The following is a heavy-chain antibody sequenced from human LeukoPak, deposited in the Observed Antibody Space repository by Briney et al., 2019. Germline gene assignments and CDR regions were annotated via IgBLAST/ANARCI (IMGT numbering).Heavy chain of an antibody. D-gene: IGHD2-2*02. J-gene: IGHJ6*02. CDR2: IIPIFGTA. CDR1: GGTFSSYA. V-gene: IGHV1-69*13. CDR3: ARASREWVPAAIRYDYYYYGMDV. Sequence: SVKVSCKASGGTFSSYAISWVRQAPGQGLEWMGGIIPIFGTANYAQKFQGRVTITADESTSTAYMELSSLRSEGTAVYYCARASREWVPAAIRYDYYYYGMDVWGQGTTVTVSS.